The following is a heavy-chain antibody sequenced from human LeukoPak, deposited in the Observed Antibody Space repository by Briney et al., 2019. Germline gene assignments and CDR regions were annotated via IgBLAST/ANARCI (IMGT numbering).Heavy chain of an antibody. CDR1: GFKFSSYS. Sequence: GGSLRLSCAASGFKFSSYSMKWVRQAPGKGLEWVSFISSSSSYIYYADSLKGRFTISRDNAKNSLYLQMNSLRAEDTAVYYCARVAYDFWSGYHNYYYYMDVWGKGTTVTVSS. V-gene: IGHV3-21*01. D-gene: IGHD3-3*01. CDR3: ARVAYDFWSGYHNYYYYMDV. J-gene: IGHJ6*03. CDR2: ISSSSSYI.